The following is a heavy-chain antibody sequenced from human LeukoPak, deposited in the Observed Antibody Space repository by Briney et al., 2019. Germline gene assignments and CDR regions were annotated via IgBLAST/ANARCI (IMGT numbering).Heavy chain of an antibody. CDR1: GFTFSSYA. D-gene: IGHD3-10*01. V-gene: IGHV3-30*04. CDR2: ISYDGSNK. Sequence: GGSLRLSCAASGFTFSSYAMHWVRQAPGKGLEWVAVISYDGSNKYYADSVKGRFTISRDNSKNTLYLQMNSLRAEDTAVYYCARSGLNLFYYYYMDVWGKGTTATVSS. CDR3: ARSGLNLFYYYYMDV. J-gene: IGHJ6*03.